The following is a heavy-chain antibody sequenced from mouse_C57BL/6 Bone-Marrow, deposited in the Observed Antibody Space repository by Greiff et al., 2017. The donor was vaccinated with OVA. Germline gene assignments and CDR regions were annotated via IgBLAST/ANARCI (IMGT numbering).Heavy chain of an antibody. CDR1: GFTFSDYY. Sequence: EVKVVESGGGLVQPGGSLKLSCAASGFTFSDYYMYWVRQTPEKRLEWVAYISNGGGSTYYPDTVKGRFTISRDNAKNTLYLQMSRLKSEDTAMYYCARPYYGNNWYFDVWGTGTTVTVSS. CDR3: ARPYYGNNWYFDV. V-gene: IGHV5-12*01. D-gene: IGHD2-10*01. J-gene: IGHJ1*03. CDR2: ISNGGGST.